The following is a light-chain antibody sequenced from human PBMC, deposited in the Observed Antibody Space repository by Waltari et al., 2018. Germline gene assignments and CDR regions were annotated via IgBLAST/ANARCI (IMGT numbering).Light chain of an antibody. CDR2: DAS. Sequence: EIVLTQSPATLSSSPGERATLSCRASQSITNYLAWYQQKRGQAPRLLISDASNRATGTPARFSGSGSGTDFTLTISGLEPEDFAVYYCQQRSNWPLLTFGGGTKVEIK. J-gene: IGKJ4*01. CDR3: QQRSNWPLLT. V-gene: IGKV3-11*01. CDR1: QSITNY.